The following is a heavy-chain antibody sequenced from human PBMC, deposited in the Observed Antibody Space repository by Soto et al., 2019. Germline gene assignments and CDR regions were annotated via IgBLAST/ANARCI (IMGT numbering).Heavy chain of an antibody. CDR1: GYTFTSYY. J-gene: IGHJ4*02. V-gene: IGHV1-46*01. CDR3: ARQTYYYDSSGEPPGFGY. D-gene: IGHD3-22*01. CDR2: INPSGGST. Sequence: GASVKVSCKASGYTFTSYYMHGVREAPGQGLEWMGIINPSGGSTSYAQKFQGRVTMTRDTSTSTVYMELSSLRSEDTAVYYCARQTYYYDSSGEPPGFGYWGQGTLVTVSS.